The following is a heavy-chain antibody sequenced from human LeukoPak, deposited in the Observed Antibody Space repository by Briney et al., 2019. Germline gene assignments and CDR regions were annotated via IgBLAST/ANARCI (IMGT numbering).Heavy chain of an antibody. D-gene: IGHD6-6*01. Sequence: SSETLSLTCTVSGGSISSGCYYWSWIRQPAGKGLEWIGRIYTSGSTNYNPSLKSRVTISVDTSKNQFSLKLSSVTAADTAVYYCARHKAARFAFDIWGQGTMVTVSS. V-gene: IGHV4-61*02. CDR2: IYTSGST. CDR1: GGSISSGCYY. J-gene: IGHJ3*02. CDR3: ARHKAARFAFDI.